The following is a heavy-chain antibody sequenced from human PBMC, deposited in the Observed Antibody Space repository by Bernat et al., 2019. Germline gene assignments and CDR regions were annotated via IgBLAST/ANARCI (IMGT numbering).Heavy chain of an antibody. D-gene: IGHD3-10*01. V-gene: IGHV3-15*01. CDR1: GFTFSNAW. Sequence: EVQLVESGGGLVKPGGSLRLSCAASGFTFSNAWMSWVRQAPGKGLEWVGRIKSKTDGGTTDYAAPVKGRFTISRDDSKNTLYLQMNSLNTEDTAVYYCTTALLITLVRGERCFDPWGQGTLVTVSS. J-gene: IGHJ5*02. CDR3: TTALLITLVRGERCFDP. CDR2: IKSKTDGGTT.